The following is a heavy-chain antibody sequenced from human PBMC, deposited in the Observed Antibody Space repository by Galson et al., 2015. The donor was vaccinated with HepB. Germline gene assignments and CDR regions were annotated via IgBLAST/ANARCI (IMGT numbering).Heavy chain of an antibody. V-gene: IGHV1-2*04. J-gene: IGHJ4*02. D-gene: IGHD5-12*01. CDR2: INPNSGGT. CDR3: ARAFSGYDYGGIDY. Sequence: SVKVSCKASGYTFTGYYMHWVRQAPGQGLEWMGRINPNSGGTNYAQKFQGWVTMTRDTSISTAYMELSRLRSDDTAVYYCARAFSGYDYGGIDYWGQGTLVTVSS. CDR1: GYTFTGYY.